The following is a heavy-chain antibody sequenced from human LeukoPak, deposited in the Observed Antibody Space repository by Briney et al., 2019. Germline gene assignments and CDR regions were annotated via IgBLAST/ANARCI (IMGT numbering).Heavy chain of an antibody. J-gene: IGHJ4*02. CDR3: ARVSGSYLTFDY. Sequence: GGSLRLSCAASGFTFNNYALTWVRQTPGKGLECVSAISGDGVSPYYADSVRGRFTISRDNSKNTLYLQMNSLRAEDTAVYYCARVSGSYLTFDYWGQGTLVTVSS. V-gene: IGHV3-23*01. D-gene: IGHD1-26*01. CDR1: GFTFNNYA. CDR2: ISGDGVSP.